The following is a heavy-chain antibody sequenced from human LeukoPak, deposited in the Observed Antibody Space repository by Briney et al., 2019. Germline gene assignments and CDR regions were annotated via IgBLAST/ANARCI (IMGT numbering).Heavy chain of an antibody. CDR3: ARQGGYIVGATLDFDY. CDR2: IYYSGST. Sequence: SETLSLTCTVSGGSISSGGYYWSWIRQHPGKGLEWIGYIYYSGSTYYNPSLKSRVTISVDTSKNQFSLKLSSVTAADTAVYYCARQGGYIVGATLDFDYWGQGTLVTVSS. J-gene: IGHJ4*02. CDR1: GGSISSGGYY. D-gene: IGHD1-26*01. V-gene: IGHV4-31*03.